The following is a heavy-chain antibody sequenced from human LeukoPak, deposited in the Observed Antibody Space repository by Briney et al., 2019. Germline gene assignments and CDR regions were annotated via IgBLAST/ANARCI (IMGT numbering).Heavy chain of an antibody. CDR1: GFTFSDYY. J-gene: IGHJ4*02. Sequence: GSLRLSCAASGFTFSDYYMSWIRPAPGKGLEWVSYISSSGSTIYYADSVKGRFTISRDNAKNSLYLQMNSLRAEDTAVYYCARDGSYYDSSGYYEAFDYWGQGTLVTVSS. V-gene: IGHV3-11*04. CDR2: ISSSGSTI. CDR3: ARDGSYYDSSGYYEAFDY. D-gene: IGHD3-22*01.